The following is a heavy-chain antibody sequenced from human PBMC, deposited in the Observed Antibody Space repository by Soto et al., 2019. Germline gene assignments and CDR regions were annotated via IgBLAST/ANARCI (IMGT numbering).Heavy chain of an antibody. CDR2: ISYSGST. CDR3: AREGVSSSWYNYYAMDV. V-gene: IGHV4-59*01. Sequence: TSETLSLTCTVSGGSISSYYWSWIRQPPGKGLEWIGYISYSGSTNYNPSLKSRVTISVDTSKNQFSLKLSSVTAADTAVYYCAREGVSSSWYNYYAMDVWGQGTTVTVSS. CDR1: GGSISSYY. D-gene: IGHD6-13*01. J-gene: IGHJ6*02.